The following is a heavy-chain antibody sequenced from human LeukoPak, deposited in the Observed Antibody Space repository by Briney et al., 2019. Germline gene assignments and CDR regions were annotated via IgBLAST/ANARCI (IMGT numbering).Heavy chain of an antibody. CDR3: ARGPTTVTAIYYYYGMDV. V-gene: IGHV3-74*01. D-gene: IGHD4-11*01. Sequence: PGGSLRLSCAASGFTFSSYWMHWVRQAPGKGLVRVSRINSDGSSTSYADSVKGRFTISRDNAKNTLYLQMNSLRAEDTAVYYCARGPTTVTAIYYYYGMDVWGQGTTVTVSS. CDR1: GFTFSSYW. J-gene: IGHJ6*02. CDR2: INSDGSST.